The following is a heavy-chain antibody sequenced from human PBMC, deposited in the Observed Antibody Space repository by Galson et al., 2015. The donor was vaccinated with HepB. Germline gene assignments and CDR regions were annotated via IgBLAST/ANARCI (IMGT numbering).Heavy chain of an antibody. Sequence: SLRLSCAASGFTFSSYEMNWVRQAPGKGLEWVSCISSSGSTIYYADSVKGRFTISRDNAKNSLYLQMNSLRAEDTAVYYCARDGRGEQLVYYYYYGMDVWGQGTTVTVSS. D-gene: IGHD6-6*01. V-gene: IGHV3-48*03. J-gene: IGHJ6*02. CDR1: GFTFSSYE. CDR2: ISSSGSTI. CDR3: ARDGRGEQLVYYYYYGMDV.